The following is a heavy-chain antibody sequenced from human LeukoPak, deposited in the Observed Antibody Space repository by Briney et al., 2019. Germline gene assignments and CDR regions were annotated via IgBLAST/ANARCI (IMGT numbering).Heavy chain of an antibody. CDR2: ISGSSSTV. J-gene: IGHJ5*01. CDR1: GFTFSDYY. CDR3: ARDRGNSDPGDWFDS. V-gene: IGHV3-11*01. Sequence: GGSLRLSCAASGFTFSDYYMSWIRQAPGKGLEWVSYISGSSSTVYYAASVRGRFTISRDNAKNSLFLQMNSLRAEDTAVYYCARDRGNSDPGDWFDSWGQGILVTVSS. D-gene: IGHD4-23*01.